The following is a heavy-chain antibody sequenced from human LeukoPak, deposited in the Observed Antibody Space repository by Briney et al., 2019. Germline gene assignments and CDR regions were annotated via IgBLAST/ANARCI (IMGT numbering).Heavy chain of an antibody. CDR3: AKGGGDCSGDSCYSTWFPS. CDR1: GFTFDNYA. CDR2: ISGHGAST. D-gene: IGHD2-15*01. J-gene: IGHJ5*01. V-gene: IGHV3-43*02. Sequence: GGSLRLSCAASGFTFDNYAMHWVRQAPGKSLEWVALISGHGASTYYADSLKGRFTISRDNNKNSLSLQMNSLKTEDTALYYCAKGGGDCSGDSCYSTWFPSWGQGTLVTVSS.